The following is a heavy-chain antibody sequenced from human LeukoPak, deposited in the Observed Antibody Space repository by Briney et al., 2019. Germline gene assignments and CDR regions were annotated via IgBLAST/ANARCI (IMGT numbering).Heavy chain of an antibody. CDR3: ARPRFEVGWFDP. CDR1: GGSISSSSYY. V-gene: IGHV4-39*07. CDR2: IYYSGST. J-gene: IGHJ5*02. Sequence: SETLSLTCTVSGGSISSSSYYWGWIRQPPGKGLEWIGSIYYSGSTYYNPSLKSRVTISVDTSKNQLSLKLSSVTAADTAVYYCARPRFEVGWFDPWGQGTLVTVSS. D-gene: IGHD3-10*01.